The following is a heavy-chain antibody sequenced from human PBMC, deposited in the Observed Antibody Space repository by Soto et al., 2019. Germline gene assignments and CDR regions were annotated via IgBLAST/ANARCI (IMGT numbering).Heavy chain of an antibody. V-gene: IGHV3-23*01. CDR3: AKRGSGWEDY. D-gene: IGHD6-19*01. CDR2: ISASGGTT. J-gene: IGHJ4*02. Sequence: EVQLLDSGGGLVHPGGSLRLSCAASGFTFSSYAMSWVRQAPGKGLEWVSAISASGGTTYYADSVKGRFTISRDNSKNALYLQMNSLRVDDTAVYYCAKRGSGWEDYWGQGTLVTVSS. CDR1: GFTFSSYA.